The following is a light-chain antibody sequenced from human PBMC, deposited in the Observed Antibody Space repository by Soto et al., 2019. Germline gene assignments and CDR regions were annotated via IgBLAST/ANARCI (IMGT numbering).Light chain of an antibody. J-gene: IGKJ3*01. CDR3: QQYNKWPPQFT. V-gene: IGKV3-15*01. CDR1: QSVTTK. Sequence: EIVMTQSPAILSLSPGERATLSCRASQSVTTKLAWYQQRPGQTPRLLIYNASTRATGVPARFSGGGSVTEFSLNIRRLQSDDFSVYYCQQYNKWPPQFTFGPGTKVDFK. CDR2: NAS.